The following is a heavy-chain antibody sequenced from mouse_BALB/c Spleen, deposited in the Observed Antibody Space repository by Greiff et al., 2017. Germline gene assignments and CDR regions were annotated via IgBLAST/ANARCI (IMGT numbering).Heavy chain of an antibody. CDR3: TRDSRGDAMDY. J-gene: IGHJ4*01. V-gene: IGHV5-6-4*01. Sequence: EVKLVESGGGLVQPGGSLKLSCAASGFTFSSYTMSWVRQTPEKRLEWVATISSGGSYTYYPDSVKGRFTISRDNAKNTLYLQMSSVKSEDTAMYYCTRDSRGDAMDYWGQGTSVTVSS. CDR1: GFTFSSYT. CDR2: ISSGGSYT.